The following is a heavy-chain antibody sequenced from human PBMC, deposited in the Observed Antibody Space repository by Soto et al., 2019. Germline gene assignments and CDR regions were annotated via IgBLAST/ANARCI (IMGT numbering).Heavy chain of an antibody. Sequence: QVQLQESCPGLVKPSETLSLTCTVSGGSMTGYFWSWIRQPAGKALEWIGHVYNSGNTDYNPSLESRTTMAVDTSKRQFSLKVQSVTAADTAVYYCARTHWVSGTEYWGQGILVTVSS. CDR3: ARTHWVSGTEY. V-gene: IGHV4-4*07. D-gene: IGHD6-19*01. CDR2: VYNSGNT. CDR1: GGSMTGYF. J-gene: IGHJ4*02.